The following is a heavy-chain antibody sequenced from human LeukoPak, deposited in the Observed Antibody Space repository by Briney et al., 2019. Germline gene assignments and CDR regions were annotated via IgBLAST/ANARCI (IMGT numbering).Heavy chain of an antibody. D-gene: IGHD3-10*01. V-gene: IGHV4-4*07. CDR1: GASINGYN. J-gene: IGHJ4*02. CDR3: ARDQELGF. Sequence: PSETLSLTCTVSGASINGYNWNWLRQPAGKGLEWIGRSYISGSTYYNPSLKSRVTVSVDTSQNQFSLKLTSVTAADTAVYYCARDQELGFWGQGTLVTVSS. CDR2: SYISGST.